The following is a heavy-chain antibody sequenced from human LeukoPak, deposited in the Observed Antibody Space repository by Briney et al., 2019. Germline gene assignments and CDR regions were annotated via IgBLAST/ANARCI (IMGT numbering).Heavy chain of an antibody. V-gene: IGHV1-69*05. CDR1: GGTFSSYA. CDR3: ASSYSSSWYGGRGHGLLLGY. D-gene: IGHD6-13*01. Sequence: SVKVSCKASGGTFSSYAISWVRQAPGQGLEWMGGIIPIFGTANYAQKFQGRVTITTDESTSTAYMELSSLRSEDTAVYYCASSYSSSWYGGRGHGLLLGYWGQGTLVTVSS. J-gene: IGHJ4*02. CDR2: IIPIFGTA.